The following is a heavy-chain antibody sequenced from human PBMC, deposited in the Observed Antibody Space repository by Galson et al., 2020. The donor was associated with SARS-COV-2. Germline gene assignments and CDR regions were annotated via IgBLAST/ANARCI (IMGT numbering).Heavy chain of an antibody. CDR2: INPNSGGT. J-gene: IGHJ4*02. Sequence: ASVKVSCKVSGYTLTELSMHWVRQAPGKGLEWMGWINPNSGGTNYAQKFQGRVTMTRDTSISTAYMELSRLRSDDTAVYYCARVPPTDYGDYVFDYWGQGTLVTVSS. V-gene: IGHV1-2*02. CDR3: ARVPPTDYGDYVFDY. CDR1: GYTLTELS. D-gene: IGHD4-17*01.